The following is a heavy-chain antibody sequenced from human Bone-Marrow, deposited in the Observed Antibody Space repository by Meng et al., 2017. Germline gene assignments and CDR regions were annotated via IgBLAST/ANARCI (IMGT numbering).Heavy chain of an antibody. Sequence: QVQLQQWAAGLLMPSETLSPPSAVYGGSFNGYYWGWIRQPPGKGLEWIGEISHNGSTYYNPSLKSRVTISLDTSKNQFSLKLTSVTAADTAVYYCARGIRILRYFRPYFDLWGRGTLVTVSS. CDR2: ISHNGST. CDR3: ARGIRILRYFRPYFDL. J-gene: IGHJ2*01. V-gene: IGHV4-34*01. D-gene: IGHD3-9*01. CDR1: GGSFNGYY.